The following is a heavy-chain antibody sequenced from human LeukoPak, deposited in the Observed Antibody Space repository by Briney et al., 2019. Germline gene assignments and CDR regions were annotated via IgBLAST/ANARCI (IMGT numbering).Heavy chain of an antibody. Sequence: SETLSLTCTVSGGSISTYYWSWIRQPPGKGLEWIGYIYCSGSTNYNPSLRSRVTISVDTSKDQFSLKLSSVTAADTAVYYCARVDYSGYDTRGWFDPWGQGTLVTVSS. V-gene: IGHV4-59*01. CDR3: ARVDYSGYDTRGWFDP. CDR1: GGSISTYY. CDR2: IYCSGST. J-gene: IGHJ5*02. D-gene: IGHD5-12*01.